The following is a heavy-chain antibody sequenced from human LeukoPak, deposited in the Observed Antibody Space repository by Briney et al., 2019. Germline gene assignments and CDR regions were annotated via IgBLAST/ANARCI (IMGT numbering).Heavy chain of an antibody. D-gene: IGHD3-22*01. V-gene: IGHV4-61*02. Sequence: SQTLSLTCTVSGGSISIVSYYGSWIRQPAGKGLEWIGRIYTSGSTNYNPSLMSRVTISVDTSKNQCSLKLSSVTAADTAVYYCARTSYYYDSSGYYYYFDYWGQGTLVTVSS. CDR1: GGSISIVSYY. J-gene: IGHJ4*02. CDR2: IYTSGST. CDR3: ARTSYYYDSSGYYYYFDY.